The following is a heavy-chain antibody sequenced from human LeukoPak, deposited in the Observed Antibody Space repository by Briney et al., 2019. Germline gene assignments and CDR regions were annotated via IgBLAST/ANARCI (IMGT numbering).Heavy chain of an antibody. CDR2: IIPIFGTA. CDR1: GGTFSSYA. Sequence: ASVKVSCKASGGTFSSYAISWVRQAPGQGLEWMGGIIPIFGTASYAQKFQGRVTITADESTSTAYMELSSLRSEDTAVYYCARSGYSSGWYLDYWGQGTLVTVSS. D-gene: IGHD6-19*01. J-gene: IGHJ4*02. V-gene: IGHV1-69*13. CDR3: ARSGYSSGWYLDY.